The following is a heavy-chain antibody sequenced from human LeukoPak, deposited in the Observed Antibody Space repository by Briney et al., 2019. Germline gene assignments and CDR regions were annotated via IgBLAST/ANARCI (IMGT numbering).Heavy chain of an antibody. J-gene: IGHJ4*02. CDR3: VRGDRIRGLKY. CDR1: GITFSNYA. Sequence: GGSLRLSCVASGITFSNYAVSWVRQAPEKGLDWVSVISGSAHKIRYADSVKGRFTISRDNAENTLYLQMNSLRAEDTAVFYCVRGDRIRGLKYWGQGTLVTVSS. CDR2: ISGSAHKI. V-gene: IGHV3-23*01. D-gene: IGHD2-21*01.